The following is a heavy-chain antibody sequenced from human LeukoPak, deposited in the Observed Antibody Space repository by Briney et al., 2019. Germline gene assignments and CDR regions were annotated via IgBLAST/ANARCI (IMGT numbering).Heavy chain of an antibody. D-gene: IGHD2-2*01. Sequence: GGSLRLSCAASGFSLSDSHMHWVRQAPGKGLEWVGHIRSRRDNYATAYGVSVQGRFTISRDDSNNMAYLQMNSLTADDTAVYYCSRQTVSCHDFWGQGTLVTVST. CDR1: GFSLSDSH. CDR2: IRSRRDNYAT. CDR3: SRQTVSCHDF. J-gene: IGHJ4*02. V-gene: IGHV3-73*01.